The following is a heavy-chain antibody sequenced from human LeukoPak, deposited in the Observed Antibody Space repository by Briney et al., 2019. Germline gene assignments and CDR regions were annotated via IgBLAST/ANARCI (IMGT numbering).Heavy chain of an antibody. CDR3: AKDQVAGSGLDW. D-gene: IGHD3-10*01. J-gene: IGHJ4*02. Sequence: TGGSLRLSCAASGFTFSSYAMSWVRQAPGKGLEWVSGISGSGGATYYADSVKGRFTVSRDDPHNTLYLQMNSLRAEDTAVYYCAKDQVAGSGLDWWGQGTLVTVSS. CDR2: ISGSGGAT. V-gene: IGHV3-23*01. CDR1: GFTFSSYA.